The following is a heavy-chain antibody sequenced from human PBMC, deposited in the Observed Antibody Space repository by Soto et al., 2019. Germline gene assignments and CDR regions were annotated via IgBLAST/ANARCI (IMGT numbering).Heavy chain of an antibody. D-gene: IGHD3-10*01. Sequence: SSETLSLTCAVSGVPITSRNFWSWVRQPPGKGLEWIGEVFVGGATTYNPSLKSRVTISVDMAKSQFSLNLASVTAADTAVYYCAREGRYYGSGSYYPRRYYYYMDVWGKGTTVTVSS. CDR2: VFVGGAT. J-gene: IGHJ6*03. CDR3: AREGRYYGSGSYYPRRYYYYMDV. CDR1: GVPITSRNF. V-gene: IGHV4-4*02.